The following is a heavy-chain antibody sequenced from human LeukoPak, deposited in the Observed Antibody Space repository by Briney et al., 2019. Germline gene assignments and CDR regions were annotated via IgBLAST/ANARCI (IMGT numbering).Heavy chain of an antibody. V-gene: IGHV3-21*01. D-gene: IGHD4-17*01. CDR3: ASSNGYGDYVRY. J-gene: IGHJ4*02. CDR1: GFTFSSYS. Sequence: GGSLRLSCAASGFTFSSYSMNWVRQAPGKGLEWVSSISSSSSYIYYADSVKGRFTISRDNAKNSLYLQMNSLRAEDTAVYYCASSNGYGDYVRYWGQGTLVTVSS. CDR2: ISSSSSYI.